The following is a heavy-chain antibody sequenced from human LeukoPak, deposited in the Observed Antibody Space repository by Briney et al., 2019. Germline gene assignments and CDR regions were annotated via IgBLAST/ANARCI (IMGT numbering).Heavy chain of an antibody. CDR3: VSFGVVIQKSNWFDP. D-gene: IGHD3-3*01. J-gene: IGHJ5*02. Sequence: SETLSLTCTVSGGSISSSSYYWGWIRQPPGKGLEWIGSIYYSGSTYYNPSLKSRVTISVDTSKNQFSLKLSSVTAADTAVYYCVSFGVVIQKSNWFDPWGQGTLVTVSS. CDR2: IYYSGST. CDR1: GGSISSSSYY. V-gene: IGHV4-39*01.